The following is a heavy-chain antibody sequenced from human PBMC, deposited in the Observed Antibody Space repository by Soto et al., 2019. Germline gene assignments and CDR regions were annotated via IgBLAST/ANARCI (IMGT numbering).Heavy chain of an antibody. J-gene: IGHJ4*02. V-gene: IGHV3-30-3*01. D-gene: IGHD3-10*01. CDR1: GFTFSSYA. Sequence: HPGGSLRLSCAASGFTFSSYAMHWVRQAPGKGLEWVAVISYDGSNKYYADSVKGRFTISRDNSKNTLYLQMNSLRAEDTAVYYCARDRGLKCFDYWGQGTLVTVSS. CDR3: ARDRGLKCFDY. CDR2: ISYDGSNK.